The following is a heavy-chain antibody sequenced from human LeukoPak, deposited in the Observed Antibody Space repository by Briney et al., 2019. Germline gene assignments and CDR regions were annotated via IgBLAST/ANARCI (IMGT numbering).Heavy chain of an antibody. V-gene: IGHV3-33*01. CDR1: GFTFSNYG. J-gene: IGHJ3*02. Sequence: GRSLRLSCAASGFTFSNYGMHWVRQVPGKGLEWVAAIWFDGIRKYYADSVKGRLTISRDNSKNTLYLQMNSLRAGDTAVYYCARDLEDSSPFGAFDMWGQGTMVTASS. D-gene: IGHD3-22*01. CDR2: IWFDGIRK. CDR3: ARDLEDSSPFGAFDM.